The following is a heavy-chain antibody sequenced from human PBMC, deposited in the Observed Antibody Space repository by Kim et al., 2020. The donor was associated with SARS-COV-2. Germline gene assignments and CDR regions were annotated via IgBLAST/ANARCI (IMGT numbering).Heavy chain of an antibody. CDR3: ASSIAAAATGFDY. Sequence: YNPSLKSRVTIPVDTSKNQFSLKLSSVTAADTAVYYGASSIAAAATGFDYWGQGTLVTVSS. D-gene: IGHD6-13*01. J-gene: IGHJ4*02. V-gene: IGHV4-31*02.